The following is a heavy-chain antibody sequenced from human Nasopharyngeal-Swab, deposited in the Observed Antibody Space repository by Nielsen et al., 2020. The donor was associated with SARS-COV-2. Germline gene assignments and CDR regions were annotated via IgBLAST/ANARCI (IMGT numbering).Heavy chain of an antibody. CDR3: SRVLGIGVYNYDFGY. CDR1: GYTFTTFA. CDR2: INTNTGNP. D-gene: IGHD5/OR15-5a*01. Sequence: ASVKVSCKPSGYTFTTFAINWVRQAPGQGLEWMGWINTNTGNPTYAQGFTGRFVFSLDTSVSTAYLQISSLKAEDTAVYYCSRVLGIGVYNYDFGYWGQGTLVTVSS. J-gene: IGHJ4*02. V-gene: IGHV7-4-1*02.